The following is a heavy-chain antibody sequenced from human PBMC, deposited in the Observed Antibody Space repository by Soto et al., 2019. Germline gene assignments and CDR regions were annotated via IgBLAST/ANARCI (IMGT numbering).Heavy chain of an antibody. V-gene: IGHV4-59*01. CDR2: IYYTGTT. CDR1: GDSINNSY. Sequence: PSETLSLTCAVSGDSINNSYWSWIRQPPGKRLEWIGNIYYTGTTTYNPSLESRVTMSVDTSKNQFSLKLNSVDAADTAVYYCARYRRTEAEGFTLDDWGQGTLVPVS. J-gene: IGHJ1*01. CDR3: ARYRRTEAEGFTLDD. D-gene: IGHD6-13*01.